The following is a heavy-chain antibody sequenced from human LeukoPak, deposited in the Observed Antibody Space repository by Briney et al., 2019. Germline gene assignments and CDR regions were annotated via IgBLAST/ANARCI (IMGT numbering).Heavy chain of an antibody. Sequence: GGSLRLSCATSGFTFSSYDMHWVRQAPGKGLAWVAYIRNDGTTKDYADSVKGRFTISRDNPKNTLYLQLNSPRGEDTAVYYCATTVFTTTWYFDYWGQGNLVTVSS. CDR2: IRNDGTTK. V-gene: IGHV3-30*02. CDR1: GFTFSSYD. J-gene: IGHJ4*02. CDR3: ATTVFTTTWYFDY. D-gene: IGHD3-9*01.